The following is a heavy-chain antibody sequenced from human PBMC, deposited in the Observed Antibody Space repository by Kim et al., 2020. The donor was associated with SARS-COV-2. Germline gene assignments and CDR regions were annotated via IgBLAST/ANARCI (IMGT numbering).Heavy chain of an antibody. Sequence: SDTRYSPPFQGQVTISADKSISTAYLQWSSLKASDTAMYYCARTNDYGAYWGQGTLVTVSS. CDR3: ARTNDYGAY. J-gene: IGHJ4*02. D-gene: IGHD4-17*01. CDR2: SDT. V-gene: IGHV5-51*01.